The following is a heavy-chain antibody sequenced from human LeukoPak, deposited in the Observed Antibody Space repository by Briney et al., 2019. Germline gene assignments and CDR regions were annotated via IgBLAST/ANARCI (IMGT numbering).Heavy chain of an antibody. CDR3: ARKWGRPTGADFRA. CDR2: INHSGST. V-gene: IGHV4-39*07. CDR1: GXSISSGGYY. D-gene: IGHD1-14*01. Sequence: SETLSLTCTVSGXSISSGGYYWSWIRQPPGKGLEWIGEINHSGSTNYNPSLKSRVTISLDTSKNQFSLRLSSVTAADTAVYYCARKWGRPTGADFRAWGQGTLVTVSS. J-gene: IGHJ4*02.